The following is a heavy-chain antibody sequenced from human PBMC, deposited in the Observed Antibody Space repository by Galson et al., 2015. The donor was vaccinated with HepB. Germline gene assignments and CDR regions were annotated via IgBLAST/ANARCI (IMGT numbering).Heavy chain of an antibody. D-gene: IGHD6-19*01. J-gene: IGHJ6*03. CDR3: ARAGGWDLEYYYYYMDV. V-gene: IGHV3-21*01. CDR2: ISSSSSYI. Sequence: SLRLSCAASGFTFSSYSMNWVRQAPGKGLEWVSSISSSSSYIYYADSVKGRFTISRDNAKNSLYLQMNSLRAENTAVYYCARAGGWDLEYYYYYMDVWGKGTTVTVSS. CDR1: GFTFSSYS.